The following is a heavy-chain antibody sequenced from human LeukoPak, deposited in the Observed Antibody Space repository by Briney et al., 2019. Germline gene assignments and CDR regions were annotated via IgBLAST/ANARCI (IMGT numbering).Heavy chain of an antibody. CDR3: ARWQVISMVRGVINNGYFDY. D-gene: IGHD3-10*01. J-gene: IGHJ4*02. V-gene: IGHV1-46*01. CDR2: INPSGGST. Sequence: ASVKVSCKASGYTFTSYYMHWVRQAPGQGLEWMGIINPSGGSTSYAQKFQGRVTMTRDTSTSTVYMELSSLRSEDTAVYYCARWQVISMVRGVINNGYFDYWGQGTLVTVSS. CDR1: GYTFTSYY.